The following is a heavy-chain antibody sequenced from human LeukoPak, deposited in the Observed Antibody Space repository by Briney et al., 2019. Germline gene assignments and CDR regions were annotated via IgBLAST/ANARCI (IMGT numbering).Heavy chain of an antibody. CDR2: ISAYNGNT. J-gene: IGHJ6*03. D-gene: IGHD4-17*01. CDR3: ARHRELKYGDAYYYYYYYMDV. V-gene: IGHV1-18*01. CDR1: GYTFTSYG. Sequence: ASVKVSCKASGYTFTSYGISWVRQAPGQGLEWMGWISAYNGNTNYAQKLQGRVTMTTDTSTSTAYMELRSLRSDDTAVYYCARHRELKYGDAYYYYYYYMDVWGKGTTVTISS.